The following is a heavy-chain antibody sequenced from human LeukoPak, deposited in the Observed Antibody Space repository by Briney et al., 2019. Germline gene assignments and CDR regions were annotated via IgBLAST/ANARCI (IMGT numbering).Heavy chain of an antibody. Sequence: SVKVSCKASGGTFSSYAISWVRQAPGQGLEWMGGLIPIFGTANYAQKFQGRVTITADESTSTAYMELSSLRSEDTAVYYCARALRGIVVVPAASNWFDPWGQGTLVTVSS. J-gene: IGHJ5*02. D-gene: IGHD2-2*01. V-gene: IGHV1-69*13. CDR3: ARALRGIVVVPAASNWFDP. CDR2: LIPIFGTA. CDR1: GGTFSSYA.